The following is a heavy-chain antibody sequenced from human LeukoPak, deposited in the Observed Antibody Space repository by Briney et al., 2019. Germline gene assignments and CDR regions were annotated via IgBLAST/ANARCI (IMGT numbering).Heavy chain of an antibody. D-gene: IGHD6-6*01. Sequence: AGGSLRLSCAASGFTFSSYWMSWVRQAPGKGLEWVANIKQDGSEKYYVDSVKGRFTISRDNAKNSLYLQMNSLRAEDTAVYYCAREEGIAARRSDYYYYMDVWGEGTTVTVSS. CDR1: GFTFSSYW. J-gene: IGHJ6*03. CDR3: AREEGIAARRSDYYYYMDV. CDR2: IKQDGSEK. V-gene: IGHV3-7*01.